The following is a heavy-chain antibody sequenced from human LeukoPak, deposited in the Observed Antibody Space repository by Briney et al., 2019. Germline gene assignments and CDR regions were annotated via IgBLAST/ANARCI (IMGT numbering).Heavy chain of an antibody. CDR3: ARVGGDTGRSFDY. V-gene: IGHV3-72*01. J-gene: IGHJ4*02. D-gene: IGHD5-18*01. Sequence: GGSLRLSCAASGFTFSDHYVDWVRQAPGKGLEWVGRTRKRANSYTSEYAASVKGRFTISRDDSKNSLYLQMNSLKAEDTAVYYCARVGGDTGRSFDYWGQGTLVTVSS. CDR1: GFTFSDHY. CDR2: TRKRANSYTS.